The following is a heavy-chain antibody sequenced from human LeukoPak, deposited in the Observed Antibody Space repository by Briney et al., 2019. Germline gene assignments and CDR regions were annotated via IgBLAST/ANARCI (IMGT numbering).Heavy chain of an antibody. V-gene: IGHV1-18*01. Sequence: ASVKVCCKASGYTFTNYGISWVRQAPGQGLEWMGWISAYNGNTNYAQKLQGRVTMTTDTSTSTGYMELRSLRSDETAVYYCARDPGANGVCYFDFWGQGTLVTVSS. D-gene: IGHD2-8*01. CDR3: ARDPGANGVCYFDF. J-gene: IGHJ4*02. CDR1: GYTFTNYG. CDR2: ISAYNGNT.